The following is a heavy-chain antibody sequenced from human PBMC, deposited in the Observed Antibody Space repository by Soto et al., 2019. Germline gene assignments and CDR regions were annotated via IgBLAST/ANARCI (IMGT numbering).Heavy chain of an antibody. Sequence: QLQLQESGPGLVKPSETLSLTCTVSGGSISSSSYYWGWIRQPPGKGLEWIGSIYYSGSTYYSPSLKSRVTISVDTSKNQFSLRLSSVTAADTAVYYCARHAVHSSGFIDYWGQGTLVTVSS. D-gene: IGHD6-19*01. J-gene: IGHJ4*02. CDR1: GGSISSSSYY. CDR3: ARHAVHSSGFIDY. CDR2: IYYSGST. V-gene: IGHV4-39*01.